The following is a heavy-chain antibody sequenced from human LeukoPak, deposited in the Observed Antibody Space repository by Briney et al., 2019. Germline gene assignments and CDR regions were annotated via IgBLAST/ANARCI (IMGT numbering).Heavy chain of an antibody. CDR1: GFTFSSYG. J-gene: IGHJ4*02. V-gene: IGHV3-30*02. CDR2: IRYDGSNK. CDR3: AKDLPPLDILTGYIDY. D-gene: IGHD3-9*01. Sequence: PGGSLRLSCAASGFTFSSYGMHWVRQAPGKGLEWVAFIRYDGSNKYYADSVKGRFTISRDNSKNTLYLQMNSLRAEDTAVYYCAKDLPPLDILTGYIDYWGQGTLVTVSS.